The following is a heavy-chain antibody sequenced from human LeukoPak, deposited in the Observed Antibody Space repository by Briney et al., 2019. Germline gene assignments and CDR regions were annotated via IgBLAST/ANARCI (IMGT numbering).Heavy chain of an antibody. Sequence: GGSLRLSCAASAFTFSSYGMHWVRQAPGKGLEWVAVIWYDGSNKYYADSVKGRFTISRDNSKNTLYLQMNSLRAEDTAVYYCAKDYGSGSYYTLYYWGQGTLVTVSS. CDR1: AFTFSSYG. CDR2: IWYDGSNK. V-gene: IGHV3-30*02. D-gene: IGHD3-10*01. CDR3: AKDYGSGSYYTLYY. J-gene: IGHJ4*02.